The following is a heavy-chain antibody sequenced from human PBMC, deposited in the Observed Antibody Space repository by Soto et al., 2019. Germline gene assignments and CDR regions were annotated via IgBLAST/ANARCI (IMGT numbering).Heavy chain of an antibody. CDR2: MSSTGTTI. Sequence: QERLVESGGGLVKPGGSLRLSCETSGFTFSAYCMSWIRQAPGRGLEWVSLMSSTGTTIYYADSVKGRFTISRDNVRSTMILMMNKLSSEDAAVYYCSRDLRVVDLHSYFDSWGQGTLVAVSS. CDR3: SRDLRVVDLHSYFDS. V-gene: IGHV3-11*01. CDR1: GFTFSAYC. J-gene: IGHJ4*02. D-gene: IGHD6-6*01.